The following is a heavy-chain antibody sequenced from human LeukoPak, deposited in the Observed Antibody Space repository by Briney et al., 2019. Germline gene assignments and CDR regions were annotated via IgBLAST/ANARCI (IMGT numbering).Heavy chain of an antibody. CDR2: MNPNSGST. V-gene: IGHV1-8*01. CDR1: GYTFTNHD. J-gene: IGHJ3*02. CDR3: ARDGRGAAAADDPLDI. Sequence: VASVKVSCKASGYTFTNHDFNWMRQATGQGLEWMGWMNPNSGSTGYAQKFQGRVTMTRDTSLSTAYMELSSLTSDDTAVYYCARDGRGAAAADDPLDIWGQGTTVTVS. D-gene: IGHD6-13*01.